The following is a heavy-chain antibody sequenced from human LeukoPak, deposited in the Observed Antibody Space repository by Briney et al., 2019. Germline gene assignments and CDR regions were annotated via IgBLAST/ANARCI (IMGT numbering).Heavy chain of an antibody. D-gene: IGHD5-24*01. CDR2: ISFSGANT. CDR3: ARDIQLST. Sequence: GGSLRLSCAASGFTFSDSAMSWVRQAPGKGLEWVSLISFSGANTYYADSVKGRFTISRANSKDTLYLLMNSLRAEDTAIYYCARDIQLSTWGLGTMVTVSS. V-gene: IGHV3-23*01. J-gene: IGHJ3*01. CDR1: GFTFSDSA.